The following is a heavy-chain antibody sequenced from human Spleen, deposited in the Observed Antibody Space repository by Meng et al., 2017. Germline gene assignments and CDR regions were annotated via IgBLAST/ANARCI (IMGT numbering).Heavy chain of an antibody. J-gene: IGHJ4*02. CDR2: INPKSGDT. D-gene: IGHD6-13*01. V-gene: IGHV1-2*06. Sequence: ASVKVPCKPSGYNFPDYYIHWVRRAPGQGLEWMGRINPKSGDTHYAQRFQGRVTMTGDTSTSTAYMELSGLRPDDTAMYCCERDEDISAAGKLFGDYWGQGTLVTVSS. CDR1: GYNFPDYY. CDR3: ERDEDISAAGKLFGDY.